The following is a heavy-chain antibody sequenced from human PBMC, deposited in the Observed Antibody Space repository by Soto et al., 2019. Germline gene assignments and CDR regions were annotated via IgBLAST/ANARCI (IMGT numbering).Heavy chain of an antibody. D-gene: IGHD4-4*01. J-gene: IGHJ4*02. CDR1: GFTFSSYT. Sequence: NPGGSLRLSCAASGFTFSSYTMNWVRRAPGKGLEWVSFISTGSSYIYYADSVKGRFTMSRDNAKNSVYLQMNSLRAEDTAVYYCARDQAPMTTNTDFDHWGQGTLVTVSS. CDR3: ARDQAPMTTNTDFDH. V-gene: IGHV3-21*01. CDR2: ISTGSSYI.